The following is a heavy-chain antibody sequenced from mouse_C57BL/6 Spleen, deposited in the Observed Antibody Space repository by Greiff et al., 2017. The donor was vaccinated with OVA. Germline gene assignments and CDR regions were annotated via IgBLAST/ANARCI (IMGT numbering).Heavy chain of an antibody. CDR3: ARSTVGYYFDY. D-gene: IGHD1-1*01. J-gene: IGHJ2*01. Sequence: EVQLQQSGPVLVKPGASVKMSCKASGYTFTDYYMSWVKQSHGKSLEWIGVINPYNGGTSYNQKFKGKATLTVDKSSSTAYMELNSLTSEDSAVYYCARSTVGYYFDYWGQGTTLTVSS. CDR2: INPYNGGT. CDR1: GYTFTDYY. V-gene: IGHV1-19*01.